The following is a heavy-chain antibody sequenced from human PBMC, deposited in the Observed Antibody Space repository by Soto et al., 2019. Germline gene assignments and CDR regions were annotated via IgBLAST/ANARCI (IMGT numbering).Heavy chain of an antibody. CDR1: NASITSSGYY. Sequence: QVPLQESGPRLVEASQTLSLTCTVSNASITSSGYYWSWVHQPPGKRLEWIGYIYHSGSTFYSPSLQSRLTMSVDTSKNQFSLTLRSVTAADTAVYHCARMSGTYYVPDYWGQGTLVTVSS. CDR3: ARMSGTYYVPDY. J-gene: IGHJ4*02. CDR2: IYHSGST. D-gene: IGHD1-26*01. V-gene: IGHV4-31*03.